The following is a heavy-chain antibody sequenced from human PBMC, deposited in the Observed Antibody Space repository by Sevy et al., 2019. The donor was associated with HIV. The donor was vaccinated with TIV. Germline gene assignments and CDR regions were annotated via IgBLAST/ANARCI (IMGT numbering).Heavy chain of an antibody. Sequence: GGSLRLSCAASGFTFSDHYMEWVRQAPGKGLEWVGRIRNKAESYTTEYAASVKGRFTIPSDDSKNSLFLLMNSLKTEDTAVYYCATHAGIAAAGRVFDYWGQGTLVTVSS. CDR2: IRNKAESYTT. V-gene: IGHV3-72*01. J-gene: IGHJ4*02. CDR3: ATHAGIAAAGRVFDY. D-gene: IGHD6-13*01. CDR1: GFTFSDHY.